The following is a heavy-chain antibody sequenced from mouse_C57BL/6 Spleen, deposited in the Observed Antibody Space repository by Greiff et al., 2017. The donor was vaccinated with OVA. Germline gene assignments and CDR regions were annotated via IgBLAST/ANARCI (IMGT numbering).Heavy chain of an antibody. D-gene: IGHD2-9*01. CDR2: ISSGGDYI. CDR1: GFTFSSYA. CDR3: TRGAYYGYFFDY. J-gene: IGHJ2*01. V-gene: IGHV5S21*01. Sequence: EVKLVESGEGLVKPGGSLKLSCAASGFTFSSYAMSWVRQTPEKRLEWVAYISSGGDYIYYADTVKGRFTISRDNARNTLYLQMSSLKSEDTAMYYCTRGAYYGYFFDYWGQGTTLTVSS.